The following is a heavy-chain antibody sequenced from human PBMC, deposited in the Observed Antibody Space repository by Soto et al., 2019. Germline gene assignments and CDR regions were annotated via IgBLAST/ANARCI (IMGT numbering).Heavy chain of an antibody. D-gene: IGHD3-22*01. CDR2: ISSSSSYI. CDR1: GFTFSSYS. J-gene: IGHJ3*02. CDR3: ARVYHYYDSSGDDKWDAFDI. Sequence: EVQLVESGGGLVKPGGSLRLSCAASGFTFSSYSMNWVRQAPGKGLEWVSSISSSSSYIYYADSVKGRFTISRDNAKNSLYLQMTSLRAEDTAVYYCARVYHYYDSSGDDKWDAFDIWGQGTRVTVSS. V-gene: IGHV3-21*01.